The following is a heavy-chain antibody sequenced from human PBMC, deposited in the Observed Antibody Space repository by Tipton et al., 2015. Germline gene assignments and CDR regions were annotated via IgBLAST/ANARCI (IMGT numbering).Heavy chain of an antibody. V-gene: IGHV4-4*02. CDR2: IYHSGST. J-gene: IGHJ5*01. CDR3: ARARGRHGGWFDS. D-gene: IGHD4-23*01. Sequence: TLSLTCAVSGGSISSSNWCSWVRQPPGKGLEGIGDIYHSGSTNYNPSLKSRLTIAVDKSKNQFSLKMSSVTASDTAVYYCARARGRHGGWFDSWGQRILVTVST. CDR1: GGSISSSNW.